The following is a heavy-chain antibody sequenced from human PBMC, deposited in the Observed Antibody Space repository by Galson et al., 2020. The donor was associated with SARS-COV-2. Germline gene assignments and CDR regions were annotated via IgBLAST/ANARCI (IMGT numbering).Heavy chain of an antibody. J-gene: IGHJ5*02. CDR1: GFIFSSYG. CDR2: IWYDGSTK. V-gene: IGHV3-33*01. Sequence: TGGSLRLSCAASGFIFSSYGMHWVRQAPGKGLEWVAVIWYDGSTKYYADSVKGRFTISRDNSKNTLYLQMNSLRADDTALYYCARDLSEWTYNWFDPWGQGTLVTVSS. D-gene: IGHD3-3*01. CDR3: ARDLSEWTYNWFDP.